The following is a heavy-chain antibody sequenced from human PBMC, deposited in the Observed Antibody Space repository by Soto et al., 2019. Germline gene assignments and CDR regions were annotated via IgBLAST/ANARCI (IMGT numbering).Heavy chain of an antibody. J-gene: IGHJ4*02. CDR3: AHGRSVGSTYYFEY. CDR1: GFSLSTGAVG. Sequence: QITLKESGPTLVKPTQTLTLTCTFSGFSLSTGAVGVGWIRQPPGEALEWPALVYYNDDIRYSPSLKDRLTITKDTSKNQVVLTLTNMDLVDTATYFCAHGRSVGSTYYFEYWGQGTLVTVSS. V-gene: IGHV2-5*01. CDR2: VYYNDDI. D-gene: IGHD2-2*03.